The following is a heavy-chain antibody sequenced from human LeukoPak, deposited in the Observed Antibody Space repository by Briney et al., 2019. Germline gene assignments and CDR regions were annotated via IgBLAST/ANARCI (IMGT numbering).Heavy chain of an antibody. CDR2: VSQWNT. CDR3: ARQGSDNHFDS. J-gene: IGHJ4*02. D-gene: IGHD1-14*01. V-gene: IGHV4-4*07. CDR1: NDYIKDYY. Sequence: SGTLSLTCTLSNDYIKDYYWSWIRQPAGKGLEWIGRVSQWNTNYNPSLKSRVSMSVQASRNQFSLRLNSATAADTAVYYCARQGSDNHFDSWGPGTLVTVSS.